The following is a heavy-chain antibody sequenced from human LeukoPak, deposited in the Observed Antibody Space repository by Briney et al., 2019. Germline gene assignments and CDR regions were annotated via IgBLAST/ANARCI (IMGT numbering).Heavy chain of an antibody. D-gene: IGHD6-19*01. CDR2: ITGTGGST. V-gene: IGHV3-23*01. Sequence: GGSLRLSCAASGFTFSSYSMNWVRQAPGKGLEWVSGITGTGGSTDYADSVKGRFIISRDNSKNTLYLQMNSLRVEDTAVYYCAKYSSGWYKLQYFDYWGQGTLASVSS. CDR3: AKYSSGWYKLQYFDY. J-gene: IGHJ4*02. CDR1: GFTFSSYS.